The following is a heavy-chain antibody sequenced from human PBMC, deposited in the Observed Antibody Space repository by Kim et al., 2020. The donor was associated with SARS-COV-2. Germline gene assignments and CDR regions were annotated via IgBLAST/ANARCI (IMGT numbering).Heavy chain of an antibody. Sequence: SETLSLTCTVSGGSVSSGSYYWSWIRQPPGKGLEWIGYIYYSGSTNYNPSLKSRVTISVDTSKNQFSLKLSSVTAAGTAVYYCARGGYGDYAGRYCFD. CDR2: IYYSGST. D-gene: IGHD4-17*01. CDR1: GGSVSSGSYY. V-gene: IGHV4-61*01. CDR3: ARGGYGDYAGRYCFD. J-gene: IGHJ4*01.